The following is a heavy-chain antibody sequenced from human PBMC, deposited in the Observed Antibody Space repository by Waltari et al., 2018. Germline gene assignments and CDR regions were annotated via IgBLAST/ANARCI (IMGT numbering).Heavy chain of an antibody. Sequence: QVQLVQSGAEVKKPGASMKVSCKASGYTFPGSYIHWVRQAPGQGLEWMGWINPNSGGKNYAQRFQGRVNMTRDTSINTAFMELSRLRSDDMAEYYCARGGGDYYGSGSHYYFDYWGQGTLVTVSS. CDR1: GYTFPGSY. CDR2: INPNSGGK. V-gene: IGHV1-2*02. J-gene: IGHJ4*02. CDR3: ARGGGDYYGSGSHYYFDY. D-gene: IGHD3-10*01.